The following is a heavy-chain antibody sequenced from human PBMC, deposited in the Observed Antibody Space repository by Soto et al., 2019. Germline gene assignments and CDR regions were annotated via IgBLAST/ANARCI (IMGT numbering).Heavy chain of an antibody. CDR1: GGSISSSNYY. D-gene: IGHD2-15*01. V-gene: IGHV4-39*01. CDR3: ARFVVPATRHPDFDY. Sequence: SETLSLTCTVSGGSISSSNYYGVWIRQPPGKGLDWIGNIYYSGTPYYNPSLKSRVTISIDTSKNQFSLRLNSVTAADTGVYYCARFVVPATRHPDFDYWGQGTLVTVSS. J-gene: IGHJ4*02. CDR2: IYYSGTP.